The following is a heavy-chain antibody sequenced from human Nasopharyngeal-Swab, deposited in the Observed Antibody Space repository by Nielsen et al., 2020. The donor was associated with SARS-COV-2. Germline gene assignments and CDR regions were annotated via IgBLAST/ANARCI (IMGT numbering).Heavy chain of an antibody. D-gene: IGHD3-10*01. CDR2: TSGSGGPGTT. CDR3: TKDANKFYGSGNFYTDYNDY. Sequence: GESLKISCAASGFTFSSYGMSWVRQAPGKGLEWVSVTSGSGGPGTTHYAESVKGRFTISSDNSKNTLYLQMNSLRGEDTAVYYCTKDANKFYGSGNFYTDYNDYWGQGTLVTVSS. CDR1: GFTFSSYG. J-gene: IGHJ4*02. V-gene: IGHV3-23*01.